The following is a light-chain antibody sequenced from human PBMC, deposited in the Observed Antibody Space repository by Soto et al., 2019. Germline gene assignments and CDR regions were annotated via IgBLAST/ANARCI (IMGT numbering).Light chain of an antibody. J-gene: IGLJ1*01. CDR3: SSHATSSTFYV. V-gene: IGLV2-14*01. Sequence: QSALTQPASVSGSSGQSITISCTGTNSDIGGYKYVSWYQQHPGKAPKLMIYEVNNRPSGVSNRFSGSKSGNTASLTISGLQAEDEADYYCSSHATSSTFYVFGTGTKLTVL. CDR2: EVN. CDR1: NSDIGGYKY.